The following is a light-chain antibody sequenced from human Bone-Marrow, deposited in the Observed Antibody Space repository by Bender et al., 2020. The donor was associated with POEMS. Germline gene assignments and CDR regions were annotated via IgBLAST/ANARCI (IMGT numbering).Light chain of an antibody. CDR1: ALSNHF. J-gene: IGLJ2*01. CDR3: QSADDSNTWV. Sequence: SYEVTQPPSVSVPPGQTARITCSGHALSNHFAYWYQQKPGQAPLLVIYKSSERPAWIPERFYGSTSGTTATLTISGVQPEDEADYYCQSADDSNTWVFGGGTQLTVL. CDR2: KSS. V-gene: IGLV3-25*03.